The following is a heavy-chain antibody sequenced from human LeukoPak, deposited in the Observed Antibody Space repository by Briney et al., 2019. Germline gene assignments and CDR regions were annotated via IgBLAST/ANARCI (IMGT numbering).Heavy chain of an antibody. CDR3: ARTQGWGTVRTGYYYGMDV. J-gene: IGHJ6*02. CDR2: IYYIGST. V-gene: IGHV4-31*03. D-gene: IGHD4-11*01. CDR1: GGSISSGGYY. Sequence: PSETLSLTCTVSGGSISSGGYYWSWIRQHPGKGLEWIGYIYYIGSTYYNPSLKSRVTISLDTSKNQFSLNLRFVTAADTAVYYCARTQGWGTVRTGYYYGMDVWGQGTTVTVSS.